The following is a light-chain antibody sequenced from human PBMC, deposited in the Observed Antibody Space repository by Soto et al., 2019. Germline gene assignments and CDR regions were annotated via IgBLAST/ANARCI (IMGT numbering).Light chain of an antibody. Sequence: QSVLTQPASVSGSPGQSITISCTGTSSDLGGYRYVSWYQQHPGKAPKVMIYEVSYRPSGVSDRFSGSKSGNTASLTISGLQAEDEADYYCSSYTSSSTLVFGGGTKVTVL. CDR1: SSDLGGYRY. CDR2: EVS. CDR3: SSYTSSSTLV. J-gene: IGLJ2*01. V-gene: IGLV2-14*01.